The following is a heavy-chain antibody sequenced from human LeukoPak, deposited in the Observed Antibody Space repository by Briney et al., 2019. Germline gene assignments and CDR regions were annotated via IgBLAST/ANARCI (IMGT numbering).Heavy chain of an antibody. CDR3: ARGVVVVPAATPSNYYYYYGMDV. Sequence: SETLSLTCAVYGGSFSGYYWSWIRQPPGKGLEWIGEINHSGSTNYNPSLKSRVTISVDTSKNQFSLKLSSVTAADTAVYYCARGVVVVPAATPSNYYYYYGMDVWGQGTTVIVSS. CDR2: INHSGST. CDR1: GGSFSGYY. V-gene: IGHV4-34*01. J-gene: IGHJ6*02. D-gene: IGHD2-2*02.